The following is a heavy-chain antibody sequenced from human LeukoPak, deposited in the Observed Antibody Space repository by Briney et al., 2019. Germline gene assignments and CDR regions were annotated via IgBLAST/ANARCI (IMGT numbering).Heavy chain of an antibody. J-gene: IGHJ4*02. Sequence: GGSLRLSSAPSGFTFSSYLMHWVRQAPGKGLVWVSRINSDGSSTSYADCVTGRFTISRDKAKNTLYLQMNSLRAEDTAVYYCARARYGGNYYFDYWGQGTLVTVSS. CDR1: GFTFSSYL. V-gene: IGHV3-74*01. D-gene: IGHD4-23*01. CDR3: ARARYGGNYYFDY. CDR2: INSDGSST.